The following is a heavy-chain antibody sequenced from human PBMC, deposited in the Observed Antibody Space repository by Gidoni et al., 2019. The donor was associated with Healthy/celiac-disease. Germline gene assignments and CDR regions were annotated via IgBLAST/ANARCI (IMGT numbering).Heavy chain of an antibody. J-gene: IGHJ4*02. CDR2: IYHSGST. Sequence: QVQLQESGPGLVKPSETLSLTCAVSGYSISRGYDWGWIRQTPGKGLEWIGCIYHSGSTYYNPSHKSRVTISVDTSKNQCSLKLSSVTAADTAVYYCARDTYYYDSSGYKDYWGQGTLVTVSS. CDR3: ARDTYYYDSSGYKDY. V-gene: IGHV4-38-2*02. D-gene: IGHD3-22*01. CDR1: GYSISRGYD.